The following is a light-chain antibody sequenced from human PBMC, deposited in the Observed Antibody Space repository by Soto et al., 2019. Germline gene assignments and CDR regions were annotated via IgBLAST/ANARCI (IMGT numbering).Light chain of an antibody. J-gene: IGLJ2*01. CDR2: RNN. V-gene: IGLV1-47*01. Sequence: QSVLTQPPSASGTPGQTVTISCSGSSSNIGSAYIYWYQHLPGTAPKLLIYRNNQRPSGVPDRFSASKSGTSASLAISRLRSEDDADYYCVAWDDSLVVFGGGTKLTVL. CDR3: VAWDDSLVV. CDR1: SSNIGSAY.